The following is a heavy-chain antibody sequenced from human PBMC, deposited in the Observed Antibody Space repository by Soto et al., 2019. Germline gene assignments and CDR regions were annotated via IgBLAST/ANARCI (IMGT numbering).Heavy chain of an antibody. J-gene: IGHJ3*02. Sequence: GGSLRLSCAASGFTFSGSAMHWVRQASGKGLEWVGRIRSKANSYATAYAASVKGRFTISRDDSKNTAYLQMNSLKTEDTAVYYCTRRPGLWFGELLSDAFDIWGQGTMVTVSS. V-gene: IGHV3-73*01. D-gene: IGHD3-10*01. CDR1: GFTFSGSA. CDR3: TRRPGLWFGELLSDAFDI. CDR2: IRSKANSYAT.